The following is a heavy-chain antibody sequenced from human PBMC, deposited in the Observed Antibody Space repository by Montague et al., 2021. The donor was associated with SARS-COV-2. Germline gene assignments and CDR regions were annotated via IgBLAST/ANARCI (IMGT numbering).Heavy chain of an antibody. Sequence: SETLSLTCSVSGGSISSYHWSWIRQSPGKGLEWIGYIFHSGITDYNPSLKSRVTISVDMSKNQLSLQLNSVTAADSAVYYCARTEYNWNDWFDPWGQGTPVTVSS. D-gene: IGHD1-20*01. CDR3: ARTEYNWNDWFDP. CDR2: IFHSGIT. J-gene: IGHJ5*02. V-gene: IGHV4-59*13. CDR1: GGSISSYH.